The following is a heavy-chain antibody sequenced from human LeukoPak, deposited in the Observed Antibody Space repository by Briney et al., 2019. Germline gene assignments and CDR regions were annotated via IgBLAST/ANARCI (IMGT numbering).Heavy chain of an antibody. V-gene: IGHV7-4-1*02. CDR1: GYTFTSYA. D-gene: IGHD2-2*02. Sequence: ASVKVSCKASGYTFTSYAMNWVRQAPGQGLEWMGWINANTGNPTYAQGFTGRFVFSLDTSVSTAYLQISSLKAEDTAVYYCARDLGIVPAAIVPTYYYYGMDVWGQGTTVTVPS. CDR2: INANTGNP. CDR3: ARDLGIVPAAIVPTYYYYGMDV. J-gene: IGHJ6*02.